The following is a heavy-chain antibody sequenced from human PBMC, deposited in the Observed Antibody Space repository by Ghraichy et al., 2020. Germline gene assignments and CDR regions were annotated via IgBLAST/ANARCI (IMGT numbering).Heavy chain of an antibody. CDR2: IYTSGST. V-gene: IGHV4-61*02. CDR1: GGSISSGSYY. CDR3: ARGDGCYTCRYFDL. J-gene: IGHJ2*01. Sequence: SETLSLTCTVSGGSISSGSYYWSWIRQPAGKGLEWIGRIYTSGSTNYNPSLKSRVTISVDTSKNQFSLKLSSVTAADTAVYYCARGDGCYTCRYFDLWGRGTLVTVSS. D-gene: IGHD2-2*02.